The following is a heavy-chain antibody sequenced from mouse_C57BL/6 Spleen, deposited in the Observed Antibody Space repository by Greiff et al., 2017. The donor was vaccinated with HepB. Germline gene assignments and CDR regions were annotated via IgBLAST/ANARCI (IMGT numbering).Heavy chain of an antibody. CDR3: ARSDGNSYAMDY. Sequence: VQLQQSGPELVKPGASVKISCKASGYAFSSSWMNWVKQRPGKGLEWIGRIYPGDGDTNYNGKFKGKATLTADKSSSTAYMQLSSLTSEDSAVYFWARSDGNSYAMDYWGQGTSVTVSS. CDR2: IYPGDGDT. CDR1: GYAFSSSW. V-gene: IGHV1-82*01. D-gene: IGHD2-1*01. J-gene: IGHJ4*01.